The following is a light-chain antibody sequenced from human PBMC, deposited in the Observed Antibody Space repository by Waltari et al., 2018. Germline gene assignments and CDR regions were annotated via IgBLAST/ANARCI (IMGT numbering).Light chain of an antibody. V-gene: IGKV3-11*02. CDR2: DAT. J-gene: IGKJ3*01. CDR1: QTDYSVH. CDR3: QLRTSWPLLWP. Sequence: EIVLTQAPAALSLDPGERAPLCCRASQTDYSVHLDGSQEHPAQAPKLHIEDATTRETGTPALFIGSGSGRDFTLTILRLAPEDFSLYFCQLRTSWPLLWPLGP.